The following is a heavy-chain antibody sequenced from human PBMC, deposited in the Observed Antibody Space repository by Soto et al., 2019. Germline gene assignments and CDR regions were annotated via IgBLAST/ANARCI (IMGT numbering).Heavy chain of an antibody. V-gene: IGHV3-30*18. CDR2: ISYDGSNK. CDR3: GKSSDSSGWGVAFDI. D-gene: IGHD6-19*01. Sequence: VGSLRLSCAASGFTFSSYGMHWVRQAPGKGLEWVAVISYDGSNKYYADSVKGRFTISRDNSKNTLYLQMHSLRAEDTAVYYCGKSSDSSGWGVAFDIWGQGTMVTVSS. J-gene: IGHJ3*02. CDR1: GFTFSSYG.